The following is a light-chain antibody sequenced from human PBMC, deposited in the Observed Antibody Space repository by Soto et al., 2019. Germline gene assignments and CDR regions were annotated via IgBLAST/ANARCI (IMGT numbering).Light chain of an antibody. J-gene: IGKJ5*01. CDR2: GAS. CDR1: RSVSNN. V-gene: IGKV3-15*01. CDR3: QQYNNWPLT. Sequence: EIVMTQSPATLSVSPGERATLSCRASRSVSNNLAWHQQKPGQAPRLLIYGASTRATGIPARFSGSWSGTEFTLTISSLQSEDSADYYCQQYNNWPLTFGQGTRLEIK.